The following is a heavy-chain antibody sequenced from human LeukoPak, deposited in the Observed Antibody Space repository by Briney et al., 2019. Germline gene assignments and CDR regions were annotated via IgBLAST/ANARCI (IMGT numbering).Heavy chain of an antibody. Sequence: GGSLRLSCAASGFSLDDYAMHWVRQAPGKGLEWVSGISWNSYSIGYADSVKGRFTISRDNAKNSLYLQMNSLRAEDMALYYCARGRSVSYYKGFDYWGQGTQVTVSS. J-gene: IGHJ4*02. V-gene: IGHV3-9*03. D-gene: IGHD3-10*01. CDR3: ARGRSVSYYKGFDY. CDR1: GFSLDDYA. CDR2: ISWNSYSI.